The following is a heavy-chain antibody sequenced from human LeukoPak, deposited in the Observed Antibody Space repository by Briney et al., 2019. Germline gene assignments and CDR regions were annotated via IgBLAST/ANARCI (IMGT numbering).Heavy chain of an antibody. J-gene: IGHJ3*02. CDR1: GGSIRSYY. CDR3: ASRITMIVVGGRGAFDI. D-gene: IGHD3-22*01. V-gene: IGHV4-38-2*02. Sequence: SETLSLTCTVSGGSIRSYYWGWIRQPPGKGLEWIGSIYHSGNTYYKPSLKSRVTISIDTSKNQFSLKLSSVTAADTAVYYCASRITMIVVGGRGAFDIWGQGTMVTVSS. CDR2: IYHSGNT.